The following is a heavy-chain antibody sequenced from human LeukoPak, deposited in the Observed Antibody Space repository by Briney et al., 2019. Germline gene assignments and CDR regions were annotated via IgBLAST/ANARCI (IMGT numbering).Heavy chain of an antibody. CDR1: GYTFTSYY. Sequence: ASVKVSCKASGYTFTSYYMHWVRQAPGQGLEWMGIINPSGGSTSYAQKFQGRVTMTRDTSTSTVYMELSSLRSEDTAVYYCARDKGYYDSSGYALGYWGQGTLVTVSS. CDR3: ARDKGYYDSSGYALGY. J-gene: IGHJ4*02. CDR2: INPSGGST. D-gene: IGHD3-22*01. V-gene: IGHV1-46*01.